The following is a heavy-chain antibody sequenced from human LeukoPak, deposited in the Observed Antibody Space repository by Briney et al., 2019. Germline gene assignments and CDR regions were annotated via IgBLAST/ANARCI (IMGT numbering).Heavy chain of an antibody. CDR1: GYTFTSYA. CDR3: ARGSPRRSYFDN. J-gene: IGHJ4*02. Sequence: ASVKVSCKASGYTFTSYAMHWVRQAPGQRLEWMGWSNAGNGDTKYSQEFQGRVTIIRDKSASTAYMELSSLRSEDMAVYYCARGSPRRSYFDNWGQGTLVTVSS. V-gene: IGHV1-3*02. CDR2: SNAGNGDT.